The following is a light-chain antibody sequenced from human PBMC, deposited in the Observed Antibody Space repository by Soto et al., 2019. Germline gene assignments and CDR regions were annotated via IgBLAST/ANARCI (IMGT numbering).Light chain of an antibody. CDR3: QQYNNWPQT. CDR1: QSVSSS. CDR2: GAS. Sequence: EIVMTQSPATLSVSPGERATLSCRASQSVSSSLAWYQQKPGQAPRLLIYGASTRATGIPARFSGSGSGTDFTLTVSSLQSEDFAVYYCQQYNNWPQTFGQGTKVDIK. V-gene: IGKV3-15*01. J-gene: IGKJ1*01.